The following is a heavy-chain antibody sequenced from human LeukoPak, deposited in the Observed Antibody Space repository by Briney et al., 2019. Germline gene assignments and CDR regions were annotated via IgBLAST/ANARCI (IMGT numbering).Heavy chain of an antibody. J-gene: IGHJ3*02. Sequence: PGGSLRLSCAASGFTFSSYSMNWVRQAPGKGLEWVAFIRYDGSNKYYADSVKGRFTISRDNSKNTLYLQMNSLRAEDTAVYYCANKGYLGAAAFDIWGQGTMVTVSS. CDR3: ANKGYLGAAAFDI. CDR1: GFTFSSYS. V-gene: IGHV3-30*02. CDR2: IRYDGSNK. D-gene: IGHD2-15*01.